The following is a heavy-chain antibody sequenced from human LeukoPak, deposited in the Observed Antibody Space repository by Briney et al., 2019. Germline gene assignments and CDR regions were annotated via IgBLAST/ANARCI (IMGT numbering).Heavy chain of an antibody. CDR1: GFTFSNYE. CDR3: ARTAPPYYYGSGSLNWFDP. D-gene: IGHD3-10*01. Sequence: PGGSLRLSCAASGFTFSNYEMNWVRQAPGKGLEWVSYISSSGSTIYYADSVKGRFTISRDNAKNSLYLQRNSLRAEDTAVYYCARTAPPYYYGSGSLNWFDPWGQGTLVTVSS. J-gene: IGHJ5*02. CDR2: ISSSGSTI. V-gene: IGHV3-48*03.